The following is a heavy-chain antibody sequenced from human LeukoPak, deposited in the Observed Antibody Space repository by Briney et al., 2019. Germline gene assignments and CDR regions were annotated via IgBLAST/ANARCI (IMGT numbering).Heavy chain of an antibody. V-gene: IGHV3-23*01. CDR3: AKDRRGSSSWYMENWFDP. CDR1: GFTFSSYA. Sequence: GGSLRLSCAASGFTFSSYAMSWVRQAPGKGLEWVSAISGSGGSTYYADSVKGRFTISRDNSKNTLYLQMNSLRAEDTAVYYCAKDRRGSSSWYMENWFDPWGQGTLVTVSS. D-gene: IGHD6-13*01. J-gene: IGHJ5*02. CDR2: ISGSGGST.